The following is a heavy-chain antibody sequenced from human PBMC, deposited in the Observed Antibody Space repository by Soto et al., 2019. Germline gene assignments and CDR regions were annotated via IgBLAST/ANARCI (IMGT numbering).Heavy chain of an antibody. J-gene: IGHJ4*02. D-gene: IGHD3-16*01. CDR2: IYSSGST. V-gene: IGHV4-59*01. CDR3: AHRGIMYYFDY. CDR1: GGSISSYY. Sequence: SETLSLTCTVSGGSISSYYWSWIRQPPGKGLEWIGHIYSSGSTNYNPSLKSRLTITKDTSKNQVVLTMTNMDPVDTATYYCAHRGIMYYFDYWGQGTLVTVSS.